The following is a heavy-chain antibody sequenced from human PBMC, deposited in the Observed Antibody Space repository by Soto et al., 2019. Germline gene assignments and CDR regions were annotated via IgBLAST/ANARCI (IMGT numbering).Heavy chain of an antibody. CDR2: IYYSGST. V-gene: IGHV4-31*03. CDR1: GGSISSGGYY. Sequence: SATLSLTCSVSGGSISSGGYYWSWIRQHPGKGRVWIGYIYYSGSTYYNPSLKSRVTISVDTSKNQFSLKLSSVTAADTAVYYCARDSDPYSSSSMGNDLYYYYGMDVWGQGTTVTVSS. D-gene: IGHD6-6*01. CDR3: ARDSDPYSSSSMGNDLYYYYGMDV. J-gene: IGHJ6*02.